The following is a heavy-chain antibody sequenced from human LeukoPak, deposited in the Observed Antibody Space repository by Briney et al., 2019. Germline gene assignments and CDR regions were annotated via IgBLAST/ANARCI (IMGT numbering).Heavy chain of an antibody. Sequence: ASVKVSCKASGYTFTSYAMHWVRQAPGQRLERMGWINAGNGNTKYSQKSQGRVTITRDTSASTAYMELSSLRSEDTAVYYCARDTYYDGSGSYRSTINWFDPWGQGTLVTVSS. V-gene: IGHV1-3*01. CDR3: ARDTYYDGSGSYRSTINWFDP. D-gene: IGHD3-10*01. CDR1: GYTFTSYA. J-gene: IGHJ5*02. CDR2: INAGNGNT.